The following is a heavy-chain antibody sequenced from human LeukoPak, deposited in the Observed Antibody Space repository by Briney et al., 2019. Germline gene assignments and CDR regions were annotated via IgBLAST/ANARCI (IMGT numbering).Heavy chain of an antibody. V-gene: IGHV3-48*03. CDR3: ATPAAGLHRTISTEYPQD. CDR2: ISTSGSTT. CDR1: GLSFSSYD. D-gene: IGHD6-13*01. Sequence: PGGSLRLSCAAAGLSFSSYDMYWVRQAPGEGLEWVAYISTSGSTTDYADSVKGRFTISRDNATSSLFLQMSTLRVEDTALYYCATPAAGLHRTISTEYPQDWGQGTLVTASS. J-gene: IGHJ1*01.